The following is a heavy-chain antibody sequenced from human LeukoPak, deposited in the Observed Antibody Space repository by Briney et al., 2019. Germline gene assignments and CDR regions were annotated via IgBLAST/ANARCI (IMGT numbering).Heavy chain of an antibody. Sequence: ASVKVSCKASGYTFTSYYMHWVRQAPGQGLEWMAIINPSGGSTSYAQTFQGRVTMTRDTSTSTVYIGLSSLRSEDTAVYYCARGVVVAATPHAFDIWGQGTMVTVSS. D-gene: IGHD2-15*01. J-gene: IGHJ3*02. V-gene: IGHV1-46*01. CDR2: INPSGGST. CDR3: ARGVVVAATPHAFDI. CDR1: GYTFTSYY.